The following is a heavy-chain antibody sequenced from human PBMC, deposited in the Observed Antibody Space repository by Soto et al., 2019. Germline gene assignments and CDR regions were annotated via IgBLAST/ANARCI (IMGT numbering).Heavy chain of an antibody. CDR3: ARHGSAGKWYYGMDV. CDR2: IYHNGST. V-gene: IGHV4-30-2*01. J-gene: IGHJ6*02. CDR1: GGSISSGGYS. Sequence: QLQLQESGSGLVKPSQTLSLTCAVSGGSISSGGYSWSWIRQPPGKGLEWIGYIYHNGSTYYNPSLKIRVTITVDRSKNQFSLKLSSVTAADTAVYYCARHGSAGKWYYGMDVWGQGTTVTVSS. D-gene: IGHD2-8*01.